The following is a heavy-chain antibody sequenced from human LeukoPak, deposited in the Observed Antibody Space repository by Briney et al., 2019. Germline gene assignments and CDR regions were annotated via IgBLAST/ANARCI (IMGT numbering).Heavy chain of an antibody. CDR1: GYTFTIYG. Sequence: ASVKVSCKASGYTFTIYGISWVRQAPGQGLEWMGWISAYNGNTNYAQKLQGRVTMTTDTSTSTAYMELRSLRSDDTAVYYCARAYCSSTSCPLGYWGQGTLVTVLS. V-gene: IGHV1-18*04. CDR3: ARAYCSSTSCPLGY. D-gene: IGHD2-2*01. CDR2: ISAYNGNT. J-gene: IGHJ4*02.